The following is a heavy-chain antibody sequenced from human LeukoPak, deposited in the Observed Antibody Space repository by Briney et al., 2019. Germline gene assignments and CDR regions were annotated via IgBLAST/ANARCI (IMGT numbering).Heavy chain of an antibody. V-gene: IGHV4-39*01. CDR3: ARHGYDSSGYYSYYFDY. CDR1: GGSISSSSYY. D-gene: IGHD3-22*01. CDR2: IYYSGST. Sequence: PSETPSLTCTVSGGSISSSSYYWGWIRQPPGKGLEWIGSIYYSGSTYYNPSLKSRVTISVDTSKNQFSLKLSSVTAADTAVYYCARHGYDSSGYYSYYFDYWGQGTLVTVSS. J-gene: IGHJ4*02.